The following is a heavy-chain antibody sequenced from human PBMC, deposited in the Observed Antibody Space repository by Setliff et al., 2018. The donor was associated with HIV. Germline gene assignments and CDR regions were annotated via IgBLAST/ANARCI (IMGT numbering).Heavy chain of an antibody. Sequence: SETLSLTCTVSGGSISSSSYYWGWIRQPPGKGLEWIGEIHHTGYINYHPSFKSRVTISLDTSKNQSSLKLSSVTAADTAVYYCAREWNRIWYFDYWGQGTLVTVSS. CDR1: GGSISSSSYY. J-gene: IGHJ4*02. V-gene: IGHV4-39*07. CDR2: IHHTGYI. CDR3: AREWNRIWYFDY. D-gene: IGHD1-1*01.